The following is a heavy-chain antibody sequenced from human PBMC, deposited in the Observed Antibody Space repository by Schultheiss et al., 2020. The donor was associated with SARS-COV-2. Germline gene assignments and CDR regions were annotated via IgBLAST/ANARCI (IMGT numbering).Heavy chain of an antibody. CDR3: ARVWGYVVPAAGWFDP. V-gene: IGHV3-48*03. D-gene: IGHD2-2*01. J-gene: IGHJ5*02. Sequence: GGSLRLSCAASGFTFSSYEMNWVRQAPGKGLEWVSYISSSGSTIYYADSVKGRFTISRDNAKNSLYLQMNSLRAEDTAVYYCARVWGYVVPAAGWFDPWGQGTLVTVSS. CDR2: ISSSGSTI. CDR1: GFTFSSYE.